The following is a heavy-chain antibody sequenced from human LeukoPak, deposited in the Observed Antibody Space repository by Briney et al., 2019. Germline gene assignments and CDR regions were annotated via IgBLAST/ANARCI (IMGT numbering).Heavy chain of an antibody. D-gene: IGHD6-19*01. Sequence: GGSLRLSCAASGFTFSSYEMNWVRQAPGKGLEWVSYISSSGSTIYYADSVKGRFTISRDNAKNSLYLQMNSLRAEDTAVYYCARSPTGSGWYYFDYWGQGTLVTVSS. CDR1: GFTFSSYE. CDR2: ISSSGSTI. J-gene: IGHJ4*02. CDR3: ARSPTGSGWYYFDY. V-gene: IGHV3-48*03.